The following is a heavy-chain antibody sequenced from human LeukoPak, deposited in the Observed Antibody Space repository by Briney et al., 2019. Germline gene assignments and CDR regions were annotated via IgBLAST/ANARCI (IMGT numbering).Heavy chain of an antibody. J-gene: IGHJ6*02. CDR2: IWYDGSNK. CDR1: GFNFNNAW. CDR3: ARVGYRCSSTSCYGMDV. D-gene: IGHD2-2*01. Sequence: PGESLRLSCTTSGFNFNNAWMNWVRQAPGKGLEWVAVIWYDGSNKYYADSVKGRFTISRDNSKNTLYLQMNSLRAEDTAVYYCARVGYRCSSTSCYGMDVWGQGTTVTVSS. V-gene: IGHV3-33*08.